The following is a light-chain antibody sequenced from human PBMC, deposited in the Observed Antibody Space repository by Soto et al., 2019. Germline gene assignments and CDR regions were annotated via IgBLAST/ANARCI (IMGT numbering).Light chain of an antibody. CDR2: DNS. CDR3: QSYDSSLSALYV. V-gene: IGLV1-40*01. CDR1: SSNIGAGYD. Sequence: QAVVTQPPSVSGAPGQRVTISCTGSSSNIGAGYDVHWYQQLPGTAPKLLIYDNSNRPSGVPDRFSGSKSGTSASLAITGLQAEDEADYYCQSYDSSLSALYVFGTGTKLTVL. J-gene: IGLJ1*01.